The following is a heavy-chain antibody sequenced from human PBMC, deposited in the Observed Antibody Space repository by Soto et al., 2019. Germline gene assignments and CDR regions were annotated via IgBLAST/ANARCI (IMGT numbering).Heavy chain of an antibody. CDR1: GGSFSGYY. V-gene: IGHV4-34*01. J-gene: IGHJ5*02. D-gene: IGHD3-3*01. Sequence: SETLSLTCAVYGGSFSGYYWSWIRQPPGKGLEWIGEINHSGSTNYNPSLKSRVTISVDTSKNQFSLKLSSVTAADTAVYYCARRYYDFWSGYSGVDPWGQGTLVTVSS. CDR2: INHSGST. CDR3: ARRYYDFWSGYSGVDP.